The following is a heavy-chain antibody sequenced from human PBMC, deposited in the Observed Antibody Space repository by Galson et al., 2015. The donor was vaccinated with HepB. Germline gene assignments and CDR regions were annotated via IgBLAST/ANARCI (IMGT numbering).Heavy chain of an antibody. CDR1: GFTFSGYA. CDR3: AKDIEVVPASSSAFDY. D-gene: IGHD2-2*01. J-gene: IGHJ4*02. V-gene: IGHV3-23*01. CDR2: VSCSGGST. Sequence: SLRLSCAASGFTFSGYAMRWVRQAPGKGLEWVSAVSCSGGSTSYADSVKGRFTISRDNTKTTLYLQMNSLRAEDTAFYYCAKDIEVVPASSSAFDYWGQGTLVTVSS.